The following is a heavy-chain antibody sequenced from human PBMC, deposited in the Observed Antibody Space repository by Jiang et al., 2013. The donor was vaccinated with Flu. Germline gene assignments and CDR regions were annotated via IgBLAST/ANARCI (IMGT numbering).Heavy chain of an antibody. D-gene: IGHD1-26*01. CDR3: ANTDDKGGGVGATIH. CDR1: GFTFSSYA. Sequence: AASGFTFSSYAMSWVRQAPGKGLEWVSAISGSGGSTYYADSVKGRFTISRDNSKNTLYLQMNSLRAEDTAVYYCANTDDKGGGVGATIHWGQGTLVTVSS. V-gene: IGHV3-23*01. J-gene: IGHJ4*02. CDR2: ISGSGGST.